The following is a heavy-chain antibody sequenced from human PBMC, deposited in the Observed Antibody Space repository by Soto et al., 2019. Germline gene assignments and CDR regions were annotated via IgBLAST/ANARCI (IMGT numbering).Heavy chain of an antibody. V-gene: IGHV1-8*01. CDR1: GYTFTSYD. D-gene: IGHD6-13*01. CDR3: AREHSSSWRFDY. Sequence: QVQLVQSGAEVKKPGASVKVSCKASGYTFTSYDSNWVRQATGQGLKWMGWMNPNSGNTGYAQKFQGRVTMTRNTSISTAYMELSSLRSEDTAVYYCAREHSSSWRFDYWGQGTLVTVSS. J-gene: IGHJ4*02. CDR2: MNPNSGNT.